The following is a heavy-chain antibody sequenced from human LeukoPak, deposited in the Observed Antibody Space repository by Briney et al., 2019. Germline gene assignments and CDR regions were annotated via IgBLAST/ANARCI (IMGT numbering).Heavy chain of an antibody. V-gene: IGHV4-4*07. D-gene: IGHD2-21*01. CDR1: GGSISSYY. J-gene: IGHJ5*02. CDR3: ARIFPGSWIDP. CDR2: IYTSGST. Sequence: SETLSLTCAVSGGSISSYYWIWIRQPAGKGLEWIGRIYTSGSTNYNPSLKSRVTMSVDTSKNQSSLKLSSVTAADTAVYYCARIFPGSWIDPWGQGTLVTVSS.